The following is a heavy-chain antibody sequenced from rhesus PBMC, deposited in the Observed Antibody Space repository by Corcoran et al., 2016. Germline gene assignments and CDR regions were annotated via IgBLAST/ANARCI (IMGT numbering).Heavy chain of an antibody. CDR2: IDPSHSDT. V-gene: IGHV5-20*01. CDR1: GYSFTSYW. J-gene: IGHJ4*01. CDR3: AKSPIAAAGLNY. Sequence: EVQLVQSGAEVKRPGESLKLSCNTSGYSFTSYWISWVRHMPGKGLEWMGSIDPSHSDTRYNPSCQGQVTISADKSISTAYRQWSRLKASDTATYYCAKSPIAAAGLNYWGQGVLVTVSS. D-gene: IGHD6S26*01.